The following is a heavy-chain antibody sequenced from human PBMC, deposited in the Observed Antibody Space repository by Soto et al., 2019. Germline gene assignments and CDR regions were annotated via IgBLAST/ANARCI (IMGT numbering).Heavy chain of an antibody. CDR3: ARDRGYYDSSGFPRGMDV. V-gene: IGHV1-18*04. Sequence: ASVKVSCKASGYTFTSYGISWVRQAPGQGPEWMGWISAYNGNTNYAQKLQGRVTMTTDTSTSTAYMELRSLRSDDTAVYYCARDRGYYDSSGFPRGMDVWGQGTTVTVSS. CDR1: GYTFTSYG. J-gene: IGHJ6*02. D-gene: IGHD3-22*01. CDR2: ISAYNGNT.